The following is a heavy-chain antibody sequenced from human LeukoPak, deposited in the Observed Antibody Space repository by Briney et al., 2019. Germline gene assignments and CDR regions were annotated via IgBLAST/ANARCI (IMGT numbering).Heavy chain of an antibody. J-gene: IGHJ5*02. Sequence: PGGSLRLSCTASGFKFPSYCMSWVRQAPGKGLEWVANIDQDGSEKVYVQSVKGRVTISRDNAKNSLSLEMNSLRDEDTAIYYCPRGGVTRVAGRKDNWFHQWGQGTLVTVSS. CDR2: IDQDGSEK. D-gene: IGHD6-19*01. CDR1: GFKFPSYC. CDR3: PRGGVTRVAGRKDNWFHQ. V-gene: IGHV3-7*01.